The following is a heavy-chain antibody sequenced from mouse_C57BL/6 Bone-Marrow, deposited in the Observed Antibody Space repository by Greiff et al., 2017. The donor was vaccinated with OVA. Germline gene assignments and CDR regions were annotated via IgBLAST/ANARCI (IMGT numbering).Heavy chain of an antibody. J-gene: IGHJ2*01. V-gene: IGHV1-19*01. Sequence: EVQLQQSGPVLVKPGASVKMSCKASGYTFTDYYLNWWSRSHGKGLEWIGVINPYNGGTSYNQKFKGKATLTVDKSSSTAYMELNSLTSEDSAVYYCARDGSSSYFDYWGQGTTLTVSS. CDR1: GYTFTDYY. D-gene: IGHD1-1*01. CDR2: INPYNGGT. CDR3: ARDGSSSYFDY.